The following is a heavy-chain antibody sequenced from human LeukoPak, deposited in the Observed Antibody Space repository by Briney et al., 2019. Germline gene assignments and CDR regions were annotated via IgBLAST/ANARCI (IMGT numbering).Heavy chain of an antibody. Sequence: PGGALRLSCAASVHTLCRYAVSGAREAPGGGGEGVSPISLSGANTYYADSVKGRVTLFSDTSKNTLYLQMNRMRADDTAVYYCAKDRAGFYYDSGVAFDYWGEGTLVTVSS. D-gene: IGHD3-22*01. CDR2: ISLSGANT. J-gene: IGHJ4*02. CDR1: VHTLCRYA. CDR3: AKDRAGFYYDSGVAFDY. V-gene: IGHV3-23*01.